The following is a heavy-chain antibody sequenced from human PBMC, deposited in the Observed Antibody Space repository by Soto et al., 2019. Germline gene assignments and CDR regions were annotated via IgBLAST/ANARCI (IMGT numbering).Heavy chain of an antibody. CDR1: GVSISSGGYY. CDR3: ASAYDSSGYYGY. Sequence: QVQLQELGPGLVKPSHTLSLTCTVSGVSISSGGYYWSWIRQHPGKGLEWIGYIYYSGSTYYNPSLKSRVTISVDTSKNQFSMKLSSVTAADTAVYYCASAYDSSGYYGYWGQGTLVTVSS. D-gene: IGHD3-22*01. J-gene: IGHJ4*02. CDR2: IYYSGST. V-gene: IGHV4-31*03.